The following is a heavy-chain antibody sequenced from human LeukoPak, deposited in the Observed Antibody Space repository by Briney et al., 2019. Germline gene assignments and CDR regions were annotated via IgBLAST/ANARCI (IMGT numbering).Heavy chain of an antibody. Sequence: SQTLSLTCAISGDSVSSNSATWNWIRQSPSRGLEWLGRTYYRSKWFTDYAVSVKSRITINPDTSKNHFSLQLNSVTPEDTAVYYCARVAYDYLWGSYPFDYWGQGTLVTVSS. V-gene: IGHV6-1*01. J-gene: IGHJ4*02. CDR2: TYYRSKWFT. CDR3: ARVAYDYLWGSYPFDY. CDR1: GDSVSSNSAT. D-gene: IGHD3-16*02.